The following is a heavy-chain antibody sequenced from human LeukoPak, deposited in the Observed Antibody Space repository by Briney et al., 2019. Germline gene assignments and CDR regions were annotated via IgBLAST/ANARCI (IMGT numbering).Heavy chain of an antibody. CDR2: IYSGGST. V-gene: IGHV3-53*01. CDR1: GFTVSSNY. D-gene: IGHD2-21*02. J-gene: IGHJ4*02. CDR3: AKTLIPYCGGDCYGDY. Sequence: GGSPRLSCAASGFTVSSNYMSWVRQAPGKGLEWVSVIYSGGSTYYADSVKGRFTISSDNSKNTLYLQMNSLRAEDTAVYYCAKTLIPYCGGDCYGDYWGQGALVTVSS.